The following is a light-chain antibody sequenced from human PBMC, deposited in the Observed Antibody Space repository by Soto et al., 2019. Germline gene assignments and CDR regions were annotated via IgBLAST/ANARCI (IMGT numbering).Light chain of an antibody. CDR2: GAS. CDR3: QQYDSSPCT. CDR1: QSVSSSY. Sequence: EIVLTQSPGTLSLSPGERATLSCRASQSVSSSYLAWYQQKPGQAPSLLIYGASRRATGIPDRFSGSGSGTDFTLTISRLEPADFAVYYCQQYDSSPCTFGPGTKVDIK. J-gene: IGKJ3*01. V-gene: IGKV3-20*01.